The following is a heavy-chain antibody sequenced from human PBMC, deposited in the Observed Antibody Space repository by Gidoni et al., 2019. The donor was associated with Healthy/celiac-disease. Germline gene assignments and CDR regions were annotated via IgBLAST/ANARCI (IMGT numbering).Heavy chain of an antibody. V-gene: IGHV3-30*18. CDR2: ISYDGSNK. CDR1: GFTFSSYG. CDR3: AKDQVPHGAGTNWFDP. D-gene: IGHD1-1*01. J-gene: IGHJ5*02. Sequence: QVQLVESGGGVVQPGRSLRLACAASGFTFSSYGMHWVRQAPGKGLELVSVISYDGSNKYYADSVKGRFTISRDNSKNTLYLQMNSLRAEDTAVYYCAKDQVPHGAGTNWFDPWGQGTLVTVSS.